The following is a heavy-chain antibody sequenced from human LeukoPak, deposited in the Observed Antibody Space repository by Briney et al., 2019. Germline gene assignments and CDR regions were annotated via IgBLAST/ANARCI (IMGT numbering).Heavy chain of an antibody. J-gene: IGHJ4*02. CDR2: INHSVST. V-gene: IGHV4-34*01. CDR3: AREKTYYDSSGNYFGGVFHY. CDR1: GGSFSGYY. Sequence: SETLSLTCAVYGGSFSGYYWSWIRQPPGKGLEWIGEINHSVSTNYNTSLYSRVTISLDTSKNQFSLKLTSVTAADTAVYYCAREKTYYDSSGNYFGGVFHYWGQGTLVTVSS. D-gene: IGHD3-22*01.